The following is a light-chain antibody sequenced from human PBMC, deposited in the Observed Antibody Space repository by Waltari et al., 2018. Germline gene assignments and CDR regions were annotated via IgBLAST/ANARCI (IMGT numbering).Light chain of an antibody. V-gene: IGKV3-11*01. CDR1: QSVSSY. CDR3: QQRSNWPPG. J-gene: IGKJ5*01. CDR2: DAS. Sequence: EIVLTQSPATLSLSPGERATLSCRASQSVSSYLAWYQQKPGQAPRPLIYDASNRATGIPARFSGSGSGTDFTLTISSLEPEDFAVYYCQQRSNWPPGFGQGTRLEIK.